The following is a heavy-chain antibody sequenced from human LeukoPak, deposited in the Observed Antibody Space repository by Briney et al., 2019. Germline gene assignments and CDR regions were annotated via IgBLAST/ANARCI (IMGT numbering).Heavy chain of an antibody. D-gene: IGHD3-22*01. V-gene: IGHV3-21*01. CDR2: ISSSSSYI. CDR3: ARAPYDSSTYYMDV. J-gene: IGHJ6*03. CDR1: GFTFSSYS. Sequence: GGSLRLSCAASGFTFSSYSMNWVRQAPGKGLEWVSSISSSSSYIYYADSVKGRFTISRDNAKNSLYLQMNSLIAEDTAVYYCARAPYDSSTYYMDVWGKGTTVTVSS.